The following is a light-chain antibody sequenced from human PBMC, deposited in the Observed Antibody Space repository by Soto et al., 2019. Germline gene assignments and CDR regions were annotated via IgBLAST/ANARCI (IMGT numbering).Light chain of an antibody. Sequence: QSALTQPPSASGSPGQSVTISCTGTSSDVAGSDYVSWYQQHPGKAPTLIIYEVTKRPAGVPDRFSGSKSGNTASLTVSGLQADDESYYYCPSFARGDNPHVLFGGGTKLTVL. CDR1: SSDVAGSDY. CDR2: EVT. J-gene: IGLJ2*01. V-gene: IGLV2-8*01. CDR3: PSFARGDNPHVL.